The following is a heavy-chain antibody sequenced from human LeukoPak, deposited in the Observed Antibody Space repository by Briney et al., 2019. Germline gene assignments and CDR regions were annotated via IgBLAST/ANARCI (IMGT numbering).Heavy chain of an antibody. CDR1: GGSISSYY. D-gene: IGHD3-22*01. CDR2: IYYTGST. J-gene: IGHJ4*02. Sequence: SETLSLTCTISGGSISSYYWSWIRQPPGKGLEWIGYIYYTGSTNYNPSLKSRVAMSVDTSKNQFSLKLSSVTAADTAVYYCARDALSGYSADWGQGTLVTVSS. CDR3: ARDALSGYSAD. V-gene: IGHV4-59*12.